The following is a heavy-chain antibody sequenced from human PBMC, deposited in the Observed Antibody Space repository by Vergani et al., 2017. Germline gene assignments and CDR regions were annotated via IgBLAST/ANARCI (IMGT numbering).Heavy chain of an antibody. CDR1: GFPFNQYG. J-gene: IGHJ5*02. D-gene: IGHD1-14*01. CDR2: TWYDGNNK. V-gene: IGHV3-33*01. CDR3: ARDLRLLYNRFDP. Sequence: QVPLVESGGGVVQPGRSLRLSCAASGFPFNQYGMHWVRQAPGKGLEWVAVTWYDGNNKQYADSVKGRFTISRDNSKSTMYLQMNSLRDEDTGVYYCARDLRLLYNRFDPWGQGTLVTVSS.